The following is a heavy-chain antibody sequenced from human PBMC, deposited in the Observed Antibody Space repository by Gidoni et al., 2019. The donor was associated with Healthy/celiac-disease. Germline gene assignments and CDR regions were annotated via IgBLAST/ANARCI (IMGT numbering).Heavy chain of an antibody. V-gene: IGHV1-18*01. CDR1: GYTFTSYG. D-gene: IGHD3-10*01. J-gene: IGHJ5*02. Sequence: QVQLVQSGAEVKKPGASVKVSCKASGYTFTSYGISWVRQAPGQGLEWMGWISAYNGNTNYAQKLQGRVTMTTDTSTSTAYMELRSLRSDDTAVYYCARDRYYYGSGSYPTPFDPWGQGTLVTVSS. CDR3: ARDRYYYGSGSYPTPFDP. CDR2: ISAYNGNT.